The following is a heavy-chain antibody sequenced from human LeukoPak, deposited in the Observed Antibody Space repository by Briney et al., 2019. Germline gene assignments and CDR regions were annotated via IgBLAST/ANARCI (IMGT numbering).Heavy chain of an antibody. CDR3: ARGGVTMVRGVIS. Sequence: SQTLSLTCAISGDSVSSNSAAWNWIRQSPSRGLEWLGRTYYRSRWYYDYALSVQSRIIITPDTSKNQFSLKLSSVTAADTAVYYCARGGVTMVRGVISWGQGTLVTVSS. D-gene: IGHD3-10*01. CDR2: TYYRSRWYY. V-gene: IGHV6-1*01. J-gene: IGHJ4*02. CDR1: GDSVSSNSAA.